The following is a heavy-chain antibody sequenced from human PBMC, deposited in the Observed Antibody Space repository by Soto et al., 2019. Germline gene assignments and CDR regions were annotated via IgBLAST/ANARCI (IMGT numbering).Heavy chain of an antibody. J-gene: IGHJ4*02. D-gene: IGHD6-19*01. CDR1: GYTITSYG. CDR3: ARDRGFDSSGWYDY. V-gene: IGHV1-18*01. Sequence: ASVKVSCKASGYTITSYGISWVRQAPGQGLEWMGWISAYNGNTNYAQKLQGRVTMTTDTSTSTAYMELRSLRSDDTAVYYCARDRGFDSSGWYDYWGQGTLVTVSS. CDR2: ISAYNGNT.